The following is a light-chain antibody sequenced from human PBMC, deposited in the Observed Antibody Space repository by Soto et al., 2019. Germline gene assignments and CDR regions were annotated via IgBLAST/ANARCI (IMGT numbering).Light chain of an antibody. CDR3: QQRGNWPT. Sequence: EIVLTQSPATLSLSPGERATLSCRASQSVRSDLAWYQQKPGQAPRLLIYGASNRATGIPARFSVSGSGTVFTRIISSKEPEDLAVYFCQQRGNWPTFGPGTKVDIK. CDR2: GAS. J-gene: IGKJ3*01. CDR1: QSVRSD. V-gene: IGKV3-11*01.